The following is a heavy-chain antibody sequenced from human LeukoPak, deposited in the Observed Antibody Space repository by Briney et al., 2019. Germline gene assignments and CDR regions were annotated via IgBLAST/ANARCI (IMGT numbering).Heavy chain of an antibody. CDR3: ARVGTQIVVVPAATYFDY. Sequence: ASVKVSCKASGYTFTSYGISWVRQAPGQGLEWMGWISAYNGNTNYAQKLQGRVTMTTNTSTSTAYMELRSLRSDDTAVYYCARVGTQIVVVPAATYFDYWGQGTLVTVSS. J-gene: IGHJ4*02. V-gene: IGHV1-18*01. CDR1: GYTFTSYG. CDR2: ISAYNGNT. D-gene: IGHD2-2*01.